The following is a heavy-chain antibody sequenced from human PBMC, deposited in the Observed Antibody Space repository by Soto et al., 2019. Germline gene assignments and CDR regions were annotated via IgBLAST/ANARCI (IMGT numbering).Heavy chain of an antibody. J-gene: IGHJ4*02. CDR3: ARVTYDYGDSQADY. CDR1: GFTFSSYA. Sequence: GGSLRLSCAASGFTFSSYAMHWVRQAPGKGLEWVAVISYDGSNKYYADSVKGRFTISRDNSKNTLYLQMNSLRAEDTAVYYCARVTYDYGDSQADYWGQGTLVTVSS. CDR2: ISYDGSNK. V-gene: IGHV3-30-3*01. D-gene: IGHD4-17*01.